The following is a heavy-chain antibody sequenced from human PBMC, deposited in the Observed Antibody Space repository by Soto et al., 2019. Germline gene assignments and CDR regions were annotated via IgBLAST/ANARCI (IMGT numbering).Heavy chain of an antibody. CDR3: ARLAGHEWELHNYYYYYGMDV. Sequence: GASVKVSCKASGYTFTNYYMHWVRQAPGQGLEWMGIINPSGGSTSYAQKFQGWVTMTRDTSISTAYMELSRLRSDDTAVYYCARLAGHEWELHNYYYYYGMDVWGQGTTVTVSS. CDR2: INPSGGST. V-gene: IGHV1-2*04. J-gene: IGHJ6*02. D-gene: IGHD1-26*01. CDR1: GYTFTNYY.